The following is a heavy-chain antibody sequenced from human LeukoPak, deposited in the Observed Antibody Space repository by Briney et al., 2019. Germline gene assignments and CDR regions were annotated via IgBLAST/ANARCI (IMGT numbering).Heavy chain of an antibody. CDR2: IYYSGST. CDR3: ARVSGYGGNSGV. Sequence: SETLSLTCTVSGGSISRYYWSWIRQPPGKGLEWIAYIYYSGSTNYNPSLKSRVTISVDASKNQFSLNLASVTAADTAVYYCARVSGYGGNSGVWGQGTLVTVSS. CDR1: GGSISRYY. J-gene: IGHJ4*02. D-gene: IGHD4-23*01. V-gene: IGHV4-59*01.